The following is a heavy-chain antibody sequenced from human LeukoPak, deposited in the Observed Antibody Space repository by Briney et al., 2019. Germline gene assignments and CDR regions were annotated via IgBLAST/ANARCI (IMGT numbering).Heavy chain of an antibody. V-gene: IGHV1-69*04. CDR1: GGTFSSYA. CDR2: IIPILGIA. J-gene: IGHJ6*02. Sequence: ASVKVSCKASGGTFSSYAISWVRQAPGQGLEWVGRIIPILGIANYAQKFQGRVTITADKSTSTAYMELSSLRSEDTAVYYCARRASTQYGMDVWGQGTTVTVSS. CDR3: ARRASTQYGMDV.